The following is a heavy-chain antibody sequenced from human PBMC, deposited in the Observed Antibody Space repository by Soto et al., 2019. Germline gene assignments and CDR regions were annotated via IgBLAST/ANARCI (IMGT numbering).Heavy chain of an antibody. J-gene: IGHJ4*02. V-gene: IGHV3-30-3*01. D-gene: IGHD6-19*01. CDR3: AREVPIAVAGHNFDY. Sequence: GGSRRLSCAASGFTFSSYAMHWVRQAPGKGLEWVAVISYDGSNKYYADSVKGRFTISRDNSKNTLYLQMNSLRAEDTAVYYCAREVPIAVAGHNFDYWGQGTLVTVSS. CDR1: GFTFSSYA. CDR2: ISYDGSNK.